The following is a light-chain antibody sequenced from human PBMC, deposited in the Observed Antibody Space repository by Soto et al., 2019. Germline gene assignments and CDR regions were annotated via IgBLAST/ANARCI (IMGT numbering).Light chain of an antibody. CDR1: QSLVFSDGNSY. J-gene: IGKJ1*01. CDR2: KVS. CDR3: VQGTHWHRT. V-gene: IGKV2-30*01. Sequence: DVVMTQSPLSLAVTLGQPASISCRSSQSLVFSDGNSYLDWFQQRPGQPPRRLIYKVSNRDSGVPHRFRGSGRATDFTLKISGVQTEDVGLYYCVQGTHWHRTFGQGTRVEI.